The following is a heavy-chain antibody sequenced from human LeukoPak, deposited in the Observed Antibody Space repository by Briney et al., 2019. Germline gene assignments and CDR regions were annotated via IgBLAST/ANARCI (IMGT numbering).Heavy chain of an antibody. CDR2: IIPIFGTA. J-gene: IGHJ4*02. D-gene: IGHD1-26*01. V-gene: IGHV1-69*06. CDR3: ARDPHSGSYLGGVTSKFDY. CDR1: GGTFSSYA. Sequence: ASVKVSCKASGGTFSSYAISWVRQAPGQGLEWMGGIIPIFGTANYAQKFQGRVTITADKSTSTAYMELSSLRSEDTAVYYCARDPHSGSYLGGVTSKFDYWGQGTLVTVSS.